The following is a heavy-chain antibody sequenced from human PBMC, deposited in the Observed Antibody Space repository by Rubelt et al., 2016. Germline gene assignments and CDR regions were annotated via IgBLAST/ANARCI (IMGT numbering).Heavy chain of an antibody. J-gene: IGHJ4*02. D-gene: IGHD6-13*01. V-gene: IGHV3-48*01. CDR3: ARGSPAAGVHY. Sequence: TYYADSVKGRFAISRDNAKNSLYLQMNSLRAEDTAVYYCARGSPAAGVHYWGQGTLVTVSS. CDR2: T.